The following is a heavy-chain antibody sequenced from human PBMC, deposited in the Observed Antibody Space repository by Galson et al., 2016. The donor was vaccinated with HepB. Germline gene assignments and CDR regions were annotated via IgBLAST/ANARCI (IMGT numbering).Heavy chain of an antibody. D-gene: IGHD3-10*01. CDR2: ISYDGINS. J-gene: IGHJ6*02. CDR1: GFTFSNYG. Sequence: SLRLSCAASGFTFSNYGMHWVRQAPGKGLEWVALISYDGINSYYVDSLKGRFTISRDNSKNTLYLQMNSLRAEDTGVYYCAKDRLAAPYYYYVMDVWGQGTTVTVSS. CDR3: AKDRLAAPYYYYVMDV. V-gene: IGHV3-30*18.